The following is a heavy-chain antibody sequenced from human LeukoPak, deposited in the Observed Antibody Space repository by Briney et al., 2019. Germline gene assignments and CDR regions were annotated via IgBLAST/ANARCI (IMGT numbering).Heavy chain of an antibody. D-gene: IGHD6-19*01. CDR1: GSSLSTSGMR. CDR2: IDWDDDK. V-gene: IGHV2-70*04. CDR3: ARTGIAVADHYFDY. Sequence: SGPALVKPTQTLTLTCTFSGSSLSTSGMRVSWIRQPPGKALEWLARIDWDDDKFYSTSLKTRLTISKDTSKNQVVLTMTNMDPVDTATYYCARTGIAVADHYFDYWGQGTLVTVSS. J-gene: IGHJ4*02.